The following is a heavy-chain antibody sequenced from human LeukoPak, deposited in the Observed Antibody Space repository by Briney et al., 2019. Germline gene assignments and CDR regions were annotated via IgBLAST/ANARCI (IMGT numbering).Heavy chain of an antibody. J-gene: IGHJ5*02. V-gene: IGHV1-46*03. D-gene: IGHD3-10*01. CDR2: INPSGGST. Sequence: ASVKVSCKASGYTFTSYYMHWVRQAPGQGLEWMGIINPSGGSTSYAQKFQRRVTMTRDTSTSTVYMELSSLRSEDTAVYYCARDSSGSYKRGRFDPWGQGTLVTVSS. CDR3: ARDSSGSYKRGRFDP. CDR1: GYTFTSYY.